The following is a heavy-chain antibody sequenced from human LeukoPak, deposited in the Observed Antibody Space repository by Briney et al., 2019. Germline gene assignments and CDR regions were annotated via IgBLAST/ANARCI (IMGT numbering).Heavy chain of an antibody. J-gene: IGHJ4*02. CDR3: AGRSGIAVAGTLVSFDY. D-gene: IGHD6-19*01. V-gene: IGHV1-69*01. Sequence: SVKVSCKASGGTFSSYAISWVRQAPGQGLEWMGGIIPIFGTANYAQKFQGRVTITADGSTSTAYMGLSSLRSEDTAVYYCAGRSGIAVAGTLVSFDYWGQGTLVTVSS. CDR2: IIPIFGTA. CDR1: GGTFSSYA.